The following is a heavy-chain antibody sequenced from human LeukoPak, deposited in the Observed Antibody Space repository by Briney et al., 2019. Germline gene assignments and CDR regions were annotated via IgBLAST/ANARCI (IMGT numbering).Heavy chain of an antibody. D-gene: IGHD1-7*01. CDR2: ISGSGGST. CDR3: AKDRRITGTTGGWFDP. J-gene: IGHJ5*02. V-gene: IGHV3-23*01. CDR1: GFTFSSYA. Sequence: GSLRLSCAASGFTFSSYAMSWVRQAPGKGLEWVSAISGSGGSTYYADSVKGRFTISRDNSKNTLYLQMNGLRAEDTAVYYCAKDRRITGTTGGWFDPWGQGTLVTVSS.